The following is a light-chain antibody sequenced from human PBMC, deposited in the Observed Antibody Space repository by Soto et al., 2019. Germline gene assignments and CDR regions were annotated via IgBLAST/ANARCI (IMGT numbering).Light chain of an antibody. J-gene: IGKJ4*01. CDR2: WAS. V-gene: IGKV4-1*01. CDR3: QRYYNAPLT. Sequence: DIVMTQSPDYLAVSLGERATINCKSSQSLLYRSNNKNYLAWYQQKAGQPPKLLIYWASTRESGVPDRFSGSGSGTDFTLTISGLQPEDVAVYFCQRYYNAPLTFGGGTRVEIK. CDR1: QSLLYRSNNKNY.